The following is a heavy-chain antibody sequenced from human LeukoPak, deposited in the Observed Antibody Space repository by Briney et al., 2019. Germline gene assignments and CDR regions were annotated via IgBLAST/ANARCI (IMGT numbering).Heavy chain of an antibody. V-gene: IGHV1-69*02. Sequence: ASVKVSCKASGGTFSSYTISWVRQAPGQGLEWMGRIIPILGIANYAQKFQGRVTITADKSTSTAYMELRSLRSEDTAVYYFANRRDGYIQFDSWGQGTLVTVSS. D-gene: IGHD5-24*01. CDR3: ANRRDGYIQFDS. J-gene: IGHJ4*02. CDR1: GGTFSSYT. CDR2: IIPILGIA.